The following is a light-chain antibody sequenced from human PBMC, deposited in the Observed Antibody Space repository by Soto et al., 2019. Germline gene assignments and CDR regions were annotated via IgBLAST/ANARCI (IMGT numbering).Light chain of an antibody. Sequence: QSVLTQPRSVSGSPGQSVTISCTGTSSDVGGYNYVSWYQQQPGKAPKLVIYDVSKWPSGVPDRFSGSKSGNTASLTISGLQAEDEADYYCCSYAGNSLWVFGGGTKLTVL. CDR3: CSYAGNSLWV. CDR2: DVS. J-gene: IGLJ3*02. CDR1: SSDVGGYNY. V-gene: IGLV2-11*01.